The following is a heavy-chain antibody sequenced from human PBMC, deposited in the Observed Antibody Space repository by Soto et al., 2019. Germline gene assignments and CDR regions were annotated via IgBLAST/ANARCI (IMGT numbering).Heavy chain of an antibody. Sequence: GESLKISCKGSGYSFTSYWIGWVRQMPGKGLEWMGIIYPGGSDTRYSPSFQGQVTISADKSISTAYLQWSSLKASDTAMYYCARRGYYYGSGSYQNYYYYGMDVWGQGTTVTVSS. CDR1: GYSFTSYW. V-gene: IGHV5-51*01. CDR3: ARRGYYYGSGSYQNYYYYGMDV. J-gene: IGHJ6*02. CDR2: IYPGGSDT. D-gene: IGHD3-10*01.